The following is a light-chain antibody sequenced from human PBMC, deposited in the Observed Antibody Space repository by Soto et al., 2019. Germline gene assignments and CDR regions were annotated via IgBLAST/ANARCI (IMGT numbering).Light chain of an antibody. CDR1: QSVSSN. CDR3: QQYNNWPET. Sequence: EILMTQSPATLSVSPGERATLSCRASQSVSSNLAWYQQKPGQAPRLLIYGASTRATGIPARLSGSGSGTEFTLTISILQSEDFAVYYCQQYNNWPETFGQGTKVEIK. J-gene: IGKJ1*01. CDR2: GAS. V-gene: IGKV3-15*01.